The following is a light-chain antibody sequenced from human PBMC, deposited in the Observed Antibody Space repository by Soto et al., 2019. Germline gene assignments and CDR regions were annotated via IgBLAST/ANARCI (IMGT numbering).Light chain of an antibody. CDR2: DDS. J-gene: IGLJ3*02. CDR3: QVCDSSSYHPRV. V-gene: IGLV3-21*02. CDR1: NIGSKS. Sequence: SYELTQPPSVSVARGQTASITCGGTNIGSKSVHWYQQKPGQAPVLVVYDDSDPPSGIPERCSGSNSGNTATLTISRLEAGDEAGYSDQVCDSSSYHPRVFGRGTQLTVL.